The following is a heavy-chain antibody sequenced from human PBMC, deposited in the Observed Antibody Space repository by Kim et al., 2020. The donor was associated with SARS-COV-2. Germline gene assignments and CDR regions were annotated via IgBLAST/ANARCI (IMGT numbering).Heavy chain of an antibody. D-gene: IGHD3-3*01. CDR1: GFMFRNYW. CDR3: ARDGDTFTNFWSHYRNYYGMDV. Sequence: GGSLRLSCAASGFMFRNYWMSWVRQAPGKGLEWVADIKQDESEKYYVDSVKGRFTISRDNAKNSLYLEMNDLRAEDSAVYFCARDGDTFTNFWSHYRNYYGMDVWGQGTTVTVSS. CDR2: IKQDESEK. V-gene: IGHV3-7*03. J-gene: IGHJ6*02.